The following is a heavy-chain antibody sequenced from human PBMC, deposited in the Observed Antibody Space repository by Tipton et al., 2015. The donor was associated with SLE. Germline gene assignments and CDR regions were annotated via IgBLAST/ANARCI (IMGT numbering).Heavy chain of an antibody. J-gene: IGHJ4*02. CDR3: ARGGELGIIY. CDR1: GGSISSSSYY. Sequence: LRLSCTVSGGSISSSSYYWGWIRQPPGKGLEWIGSIYYSGSTYYNPSLKSRVTISVDTSKNQFSLKLSSVTAADTAVYYCARGGELGIIYWGQGTLVTVSS. CDR2: IYYSGST. D-gene: IGHD7-27*01. V-gene: IGHV4-39*07.